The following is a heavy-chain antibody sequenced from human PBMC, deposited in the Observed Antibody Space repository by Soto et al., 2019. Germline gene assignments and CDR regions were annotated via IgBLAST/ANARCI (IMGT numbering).Heavy chain of an antibody. Sequence: SETLSLTCTVSGGSISSYYWSWIRQPPGKGLEWIGYIYYNGSTNYNPSLKSRVTISVDTSKNQFSLKLSSVTAADTAVYYCARHGSGDNTGLSRDAFDIWGQGTMVTVSS. CDR2: IYYNGST. CDR1: GGSISSYY. J-gene: IGHJ3*02. V-gene: IGHV4-59*08. CDR3: ARHGSGDNTGLSRDAFDI. D-gene: IGHD4-17*01.